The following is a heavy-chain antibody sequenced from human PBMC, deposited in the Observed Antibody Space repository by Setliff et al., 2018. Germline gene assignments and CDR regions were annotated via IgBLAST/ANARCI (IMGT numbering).Heavy chain of an antibody. J-gene: IGHJ4*02. CDR3: ARDHIYRGGSWYDYFDS. D-gene: IGHD2-15*01. CDR2: IGTSGSVK. CDR1: GFIFSSYE. V-gene: IGHV3-48*03. Sequence: PGGSLRLSCTGSGFIFSSYEMNWVRQAPGQRLEWVSYIGTSGSVKYYADSVRGRFTISRDNAKNSLYLQMNSLRAEDTAVYYCARDHIYRGGSWYDYFDSWGQGTLVTVSS.